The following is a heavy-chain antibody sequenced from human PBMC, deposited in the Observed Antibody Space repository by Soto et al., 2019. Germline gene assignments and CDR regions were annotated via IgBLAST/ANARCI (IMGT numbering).Heavy chain of an antibody. D-gene: IGHD4-17*01. J-gene: IGHJ5*02. Sequence: PSETLSLTCTVSGGSISSGGYYWSWIRQHPGKGLEWIGYIYYSGSTYYNPSLKSRVTISVDTSKNQFSLRLTSVTAADSAVYYFSIHGAISPSLDPWGARTPVPVSS. V-gene: IGHV4-31*03. CDR3: SIHGAISPSLDP. CDR2: IYYSGST. CDR1: GGSISSGGYY.